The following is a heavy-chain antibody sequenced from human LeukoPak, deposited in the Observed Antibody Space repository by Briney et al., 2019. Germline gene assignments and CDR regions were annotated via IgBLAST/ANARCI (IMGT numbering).Heavy chain of an antibody. V-gene: IGHV4-34*01. D-gene: IGHD2-15*01. Sequence: PSVTLSLTCAVYGGSFSGYYWSWIRQPPGKGLEWIGEINHSGSTNYNPSLKSRVTISVDTSKNRFSLKLSSVTAADTAVYYCARGSQSLGYCSGGSCRAKIFDYWGQGTLVTVST. CDR1: GGSFSGYY. J-gene: IGHJ4*02. CDR2: INHSGST. CDR3: ARGSQSLGYCSGGSCRAKIFDY.